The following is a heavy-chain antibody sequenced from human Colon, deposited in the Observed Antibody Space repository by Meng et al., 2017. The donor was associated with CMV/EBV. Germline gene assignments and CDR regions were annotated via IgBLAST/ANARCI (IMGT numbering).Heavy chain of an antibody. D-gene: IGHD1-26*01. CDR1: EHIFTDYH. J-gene: IGHJ3*02. CDR2: IYGNTGAT. V-gene: IGHV1-2*06. CDR3: ARGWELLNDAFDI. Sequence: ASVKVSCKASEHIFTDYHIHWVRQAPGQGLEWMGRIYGNTGATNFARKYQGRLTLTRDTTISAAYMELSRLGSDDTALYYCARGWELLNDAFDIWGHGTMVTVSS.